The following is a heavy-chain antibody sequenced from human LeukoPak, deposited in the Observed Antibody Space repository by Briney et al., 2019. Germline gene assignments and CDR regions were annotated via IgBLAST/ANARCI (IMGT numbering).Heavy chain of an antibody. CDR1: GGSISSGGYY. Sequence: SETLSLTCTVSGGSISSGGYYWSWIRQHPGKGLEWIGYIYYSGSTYYNPSLKSRVTISVDTSKNQFSLKLSSVTGADTAVYYCARVPSYGGIDYWGQGTLVTVSS. D-gene: IGHD4-23*01. CDR3: ARVPSYGGIDY. V-gene: IGHV4-31*03. J-gene: IGHJ4*02. CDR2: IYYSGST.